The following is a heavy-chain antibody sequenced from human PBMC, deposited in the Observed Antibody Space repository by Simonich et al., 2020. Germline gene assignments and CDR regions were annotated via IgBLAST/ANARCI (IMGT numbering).Heavy chain of an antibody. D-gene: IGHD3-10*01. V-gene: IGHV1-2*02. J-gene: IGHJ4*02. CDR1: GYTFTGYY. CDR2: INPNSVGT. Sequence: QVQLVQSGAEVKKPGASVKVSCKASGYTFTGYYMHWVRQAPGQGLEGMGGINPNSVGTNYAQKVQGRVTMTRDTSISTAYMELSRLRSDDTAVYYCARWPSIPASYGSGSYFDYWGQGTLVTVSS. CDR3: ARWPSIPASYGSGSYFDY.